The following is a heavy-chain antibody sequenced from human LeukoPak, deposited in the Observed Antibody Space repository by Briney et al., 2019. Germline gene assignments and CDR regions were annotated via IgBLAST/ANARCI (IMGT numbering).Heavy chain of an antibody. CDR1: GFTFSGSA. J-gene: IGHJ4*02. D-gene: IGHD3-3*01. CDR3: TRSLYYDSWSDYFGGEDFDY. V-gene: IGHV3-73*01. Sequence: PGGSLRLSCAASGFTFSGSAIHWVRQASGKELEWVGRIRSKAKNYETTYGASVKGRFTFSRDDSKDTAYLQMNSLKTEDTAVYYCTRSLYYDSWSDYFGGEDFDYWGQGTLVTVSS. CDR2: IRSKAKNYET.